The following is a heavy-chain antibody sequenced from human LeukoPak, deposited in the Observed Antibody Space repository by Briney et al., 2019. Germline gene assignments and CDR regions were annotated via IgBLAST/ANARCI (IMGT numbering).Heavy chain of an antibody. V-gene: IGHV4-34*01. D-gene: IGHD3-10*01. Sequence: GSLRLSCTASGFTFNNYWMTWVRQAPGKGLEWIGESNHSGSTNYNPSLKSRVTISVDTSKNQFSLKLSSVTTADTAVYYCARVQTMVRGVIIRYYPVGDAFDIWGQGTMVTVSS. CDR1: GFTFNNYW. CDR2: SNHSGST. J-gene: IGHJ3*02. CDR3: ARVQTMVRGVIIRYYPVGDAFDI.